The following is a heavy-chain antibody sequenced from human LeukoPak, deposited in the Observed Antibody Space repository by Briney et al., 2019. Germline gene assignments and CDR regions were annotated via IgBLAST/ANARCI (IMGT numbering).Heavy chain of an antibody. CDR2: IIPIFGTA. J-gene: IGHJ3*02. CDR3: ARTVVGATTDDAFDI. Sequence: ASVKVSCKTSGGTSSSYAISWVRQAPGQGLEWMGRIIPIFGTANYAQKFQGRVTITTDESTSTAYMEPSSLRSEDTAVYYCARTVVGATTDDAFDIWGQGTMVTVSS. D-gene: IGHD1-26*01. CDR1: GGTSSSYA. V-gene: IGHV1-69*05.